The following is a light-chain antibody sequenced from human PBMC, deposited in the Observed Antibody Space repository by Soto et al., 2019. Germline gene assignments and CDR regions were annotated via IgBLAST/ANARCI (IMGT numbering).Light chain of an antibody. CDR1: QSISHW. V-gene: IGKV1-5*03. J-gene: IGKJ1*01. CDR2: KAS. Sequence: DIQMTQSPSTLSTSVGDRVTITCRASQSISHWLAWYQQKPGKAPKLLIYKASSLESGVPSRFSGSGSGRDFTLTISSLQPEDFATYYCLLDYSYFWAFGQGTKVDIK. CDR3: LLDYSYFWA.